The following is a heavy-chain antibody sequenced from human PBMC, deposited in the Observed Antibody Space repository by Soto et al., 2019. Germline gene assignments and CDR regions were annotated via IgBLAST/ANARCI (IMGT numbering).Heavy chain of an antibody. D-gene: IGHD6-19*01. CDR3: AREGASSSWYGGFDY. V-gene: IGHV1-69*12. Sequence: QVQLVQSGAEVKKPGSSVKVSCKASGGTFSSYAISWVRQAPGQGLEWMGGIIPMVGTANYAQNFQGRIRIAADESKGTVYVGLSSLRFAETAVYYCAREGASSSWYGGFDYWGQGTLVTVSS. J-gene: IGHJ4*02. CDR2: IIPMVGTA. CDR1: GGTFSSYA.